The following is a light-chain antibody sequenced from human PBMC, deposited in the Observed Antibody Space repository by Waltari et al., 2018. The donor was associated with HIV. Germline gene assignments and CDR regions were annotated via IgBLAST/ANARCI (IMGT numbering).Light chain of an antibody. CDR3: SSYTSSSTLE. J-gene: IGLJ3*02. CDR1: SSDVGGYNY. V-gene: IGLV2-14*03. CDR2: DVS. Sequence: QSALTQPASVSGSPGQSITISCTGTSSDVGGYNYFSWYQQHPGKAPKLMIYDVSNLPSGVSTRFSGSKSGNTSSLTISGLQAEDEADYYCSSYTSSSTLEFGGGTKLTVL.